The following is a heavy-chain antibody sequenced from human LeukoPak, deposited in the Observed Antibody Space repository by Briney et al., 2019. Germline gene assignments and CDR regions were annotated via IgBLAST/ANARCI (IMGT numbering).Heavy chain of an antibody. Sequence: ASVKVSCKASGYTFTSYYMHWVRQAPGQGLEWMGIINPGGGSTSYAQKFQGRVTMTRDTSTSTVYMELSSLRSEDTAVYYCARGSRARTPPCGMDVWGQGTTVTVSS. CDR2: INPGGGST. J-gene: IGHJ6*02. CDR1: GYTFTSYY. V-gene: IGHV1-46*01. CDR3: ARGSRARTPPCGMDV. D-gene: IGHD2-2*01.